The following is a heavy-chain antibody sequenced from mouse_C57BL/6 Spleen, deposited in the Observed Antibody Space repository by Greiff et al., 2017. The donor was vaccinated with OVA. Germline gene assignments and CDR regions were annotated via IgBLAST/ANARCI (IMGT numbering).Heavy chain of an antibody. J-gene: IGHJ3*01. CDR1: GYTFTSYW. CDR2: IYPGSGST. V-gene: IGHV1-55*01. Sequence: VQLQQPGAELVKPGASVKMSCKASGYTFTSYWITWVKQRPGQGLEWIGDIYPGSGSTNYNEKFKSKATLTVDPSSSTAYMQLSSLTSEASAVEYCARSTTVVAAGAYWGQGTLVTVSA. D-gene: IGHD1-1*01. CDR3: ARSTTVVAAGAY.